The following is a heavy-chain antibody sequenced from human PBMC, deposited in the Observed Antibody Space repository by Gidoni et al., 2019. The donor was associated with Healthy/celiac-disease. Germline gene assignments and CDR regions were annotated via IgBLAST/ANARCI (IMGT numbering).Heavy chain of an antibody. CDR1: GYSFTSYW. V-gene: IGHV5-51*03. J-gene: IGHJ1*01. D-gene: IGHD3-9*01. Sequence: QLVQSGAAVTKPGDSLQLSCKGSGYSFTSYWIVWVRQMPGKGLEWMGIIYPGDSDTRDSPYFQGQVTISADKSISTAYLQWSSLKASDTAMYYCASLPLTKEYFQHWGQGTLVTVSS. CDR3: ASLPLTKEYFQH. CDR2: IYPGDSDT.